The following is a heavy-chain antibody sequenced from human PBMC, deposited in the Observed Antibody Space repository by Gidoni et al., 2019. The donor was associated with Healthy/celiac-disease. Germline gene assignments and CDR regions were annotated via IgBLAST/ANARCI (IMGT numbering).Heavy chain of an antibody. CDR3: AREAFSYSSSWVVDY. Sequence: QVQLVQSGSELKKPGASVKVSCKASGYTFTSYAMNWLRQATGQGLEWMGWINTNTGNPTYAKGFTVWFVFYLDTSVSTAYLQISSLKAEDTAVYYCAREAFSYSSSWVVDYWGQGTLVTVSS. CDR1: GYTFTSYA. J-gene: IGHJ4*02. V-gene: IGHV7-4-1*02. CDR2: INTNTGNP. D-gene: IGHD6-13*01.